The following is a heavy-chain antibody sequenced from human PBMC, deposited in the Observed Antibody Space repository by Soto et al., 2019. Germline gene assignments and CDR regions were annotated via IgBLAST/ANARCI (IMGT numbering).Heavy chain of an antibody. CDR1: GFSLSTSGVG. D-gene: IGHD4-4*01. CDR2: IYWDDTQ. J-gene: IGHJ4*02. CDR3: AHLADSRFDH. Sequence: QITLKESGPTLVNPTQTLTLTCSCSGFSLSTSGVGVGWIRQHPGKALEWLALIYWDDTQFFRPSLRSRLTTSEDTSKNQVVLIMTNMDPADTATYYCAHLADSRFDHWGQGIRVTVSS. V-gene: IGHV2-5*02.